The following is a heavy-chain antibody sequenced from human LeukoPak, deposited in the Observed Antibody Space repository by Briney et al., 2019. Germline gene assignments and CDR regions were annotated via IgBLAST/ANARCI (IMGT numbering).Heavy chain of an antibody. CDR3: ARDGDYGGNPVLAFDI. J-gene: IGHJ3*02. Sequence: PGGSLRLSCAASGFTFSSYSMNWVRQAPGKGLEWVSYISSSSSTIYYADSVKGRFTISRDNAKNSLYLQMNSLRAEDTAVYYCARDGDYGGNPVLAFDIWGQGTMVTVSS. CDR2: ISSSSSTI. D-gene: IGHD4-23*01. V-gene: IGHV3-48*01. CDR1: GFTFSSYS.